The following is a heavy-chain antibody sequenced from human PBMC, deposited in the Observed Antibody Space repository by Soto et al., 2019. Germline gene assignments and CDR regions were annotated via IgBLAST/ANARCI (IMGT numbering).Heavy chain of an antibody. CDR1: GFTFSNYW. Sequence: EVQVVESGGGLAQPGGSLRLSCAASGFTFSNYWIHWVRQAPGKGLVWVSRINPDGSYTDYADSVKGRFTVSRDNARSTLYLQMNSLRGEDTAVYYCASDMTGPKDYWGQGTLVTVSS. J-gene: IGHJ4*02. V-gene: IGHV3-74*01. CDR3: ASDMTGPKDY. D-gene: IGHD3-9*01. CDR2: INPDGSYT.